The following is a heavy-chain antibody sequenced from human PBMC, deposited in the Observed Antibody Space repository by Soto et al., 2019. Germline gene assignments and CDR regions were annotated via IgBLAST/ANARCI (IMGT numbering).Heavy chain of an antibody. D-gene: IGHD6-13*01. Sequence: GGSLRLSCAASGFTFSSYGMHWVRQAPGKGLEWVAVIWYDGSNKYYADSVKGRFTISRDNSKNTLYLQMNSLRAEDTAAYYCATDLIAAAAGGYYGMDVWGQGTTVT. CDR2: IWYDGSNK. V-gene: IGHV3-33*01. CDR3: ATDLIAAAAGGYYGMDV. CDR1: GFTFSSYG. J-gene: IGHJ6*02.